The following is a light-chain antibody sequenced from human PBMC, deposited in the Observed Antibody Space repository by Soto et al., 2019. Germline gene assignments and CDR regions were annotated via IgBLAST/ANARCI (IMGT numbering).Light chain of an antibody. J-gene: IGLJ1*01. CDR3: QSYGSSLSAL. CDR1: SSNIGAGYD. CDR2: GKS. V-gene: IGLV1-40*01. Sequence: QSVLTQPPSVSGAPGQRVTISCTGSSSNIGAGYDVHWYQQLPGTAPKLLIYGKSDRPSGVPDRFSGSKSGTSASLAITGLQAEDEADYYCQSYGSSLSALFGTGTKLTVL.